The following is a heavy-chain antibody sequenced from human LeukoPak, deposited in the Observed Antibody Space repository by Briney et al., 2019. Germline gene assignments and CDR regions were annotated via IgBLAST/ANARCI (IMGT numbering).Heavy chain of an antibody. Sequence: GGTLRISCAASGVTFSSYWMSWFRQAPGKRLEWVANIKQDGSEKYYVDSVKGRFTISRDNAKNSLYLQMNSLRAEDTFFFQAADGIRDFDWLFYYYFDYWGQGTLVTVSS. CDR2: IKQDGSEK. J-gene: IGHJ4*02. V-gene: IGHV3-7*01. CDR3: ADGIRDFDWLFYYYFDY. CDR1: GVTFSSYW. D-gene: IGHD3-9*01.